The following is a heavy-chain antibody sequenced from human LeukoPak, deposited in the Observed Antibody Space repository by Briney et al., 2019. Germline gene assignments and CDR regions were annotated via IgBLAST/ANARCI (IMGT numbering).Heavy chain of an antibody. Sequence: PGRSLRLSCAASGFSFSIYAMHWVRQAPGKGLEWVAVISYDGNNKYYADSVKGRFTISRDNAKNSLYLQMNSLRAEDTAVYYCARVREYGWFDPWGQGTLATVSS. J-gene: IGHJ5*02. CDR2: ISYDGNNK. V-gene: IGHV3-30-3*01. CDR1: GFSFSIYA. D-gene: IGHD2/OR15-2a*01. CDR3: ARVREYGWFDP.